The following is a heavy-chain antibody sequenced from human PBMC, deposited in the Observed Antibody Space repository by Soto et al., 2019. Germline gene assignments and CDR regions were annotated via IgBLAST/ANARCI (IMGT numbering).Heavy chain of an antibody. Sequence: QVQLVQSGAEVKKPGSSVKVSCKASGGTFSSYAISWVRQAPGQGLEWMGGIIPIFGTANYAQKFQGRVTNTADESTSTDYMELSSLRSEDTAVYYCTRGLGYCSSTSCYGGGLWGQGTLVTVSS. J-gene: IGHJ4*02. CDR2: IIPIFGTA. D-gene: IGHD2-2*01. V-gene: IGHV1-69*01. CDR3: TRGLGYCSSTSCYGGGL. CDR1: GGTFSSYA.